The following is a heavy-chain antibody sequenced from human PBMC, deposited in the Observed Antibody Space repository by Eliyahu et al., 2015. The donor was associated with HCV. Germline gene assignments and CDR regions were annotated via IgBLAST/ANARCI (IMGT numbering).Heavy chain of an antibody. D-gene: IGHD3-10*01. J-gene: IGHJ4*02. CDR1: GXTXXXYG. Sequence: QVQLVQSGAEVKKPGASVKVSCKASGXTXXXYGISWVRQXPXQGLEWMGWISAYNGNTNYAQKLQGRVTMTTDTSTSTAYMELRSLRSDDTAVYYCARVTYYYGSGPFSDYWGQGTLVTVSS. V-gene: IGHV1-18*04. CDR3: ARVTYYYGSGPFSDY. CDR2: ISAYNGNT.